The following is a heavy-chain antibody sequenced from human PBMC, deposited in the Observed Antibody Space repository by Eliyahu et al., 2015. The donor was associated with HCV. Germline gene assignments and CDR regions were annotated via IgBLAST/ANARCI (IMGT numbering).Heavy chain of an antibody. J-gene: IGHJ4*02. D-gene: IGHD1-26*01. Sequence: PGGSLRLSCAASGFIFSTYWXHWVRQAPGKGLVWLXRIDNDGITTSYADSVKGRFTISRDNAKNTLYLEMNSLRAEDTAVYYCAGLGGSSYVDDWGQGTLVTVSS. CDR3: AGLGGSSYVDD. CDR1: GFIFSTYW. V-gene: IGHV3-74*01. CDR2: IDNDGITT.